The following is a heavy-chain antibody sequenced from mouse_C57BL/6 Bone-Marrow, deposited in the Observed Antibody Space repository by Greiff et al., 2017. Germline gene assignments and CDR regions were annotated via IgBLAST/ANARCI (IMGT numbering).Heavy chain of an antibody. V-gene: IGHV7-3*01. CDR3: ARWREGPFDH. Sequence: EVKLVESGGGLVQPGGSLSLSCAASGFTFTDYYMSWVRQPPGKALEWLGFIRNKANGYTTEYSASVKGRFTISRDNSQSILYLQMTALRAEDSATYYCARWREGPFDHGGQGTTLRVSS. CDR1: GFTFTDYY. CDR2: IRNKANGYTT. J-gene: IGHJ2*01.